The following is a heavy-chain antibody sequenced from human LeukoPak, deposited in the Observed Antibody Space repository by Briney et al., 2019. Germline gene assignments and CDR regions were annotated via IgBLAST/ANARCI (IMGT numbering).Heavy chain of an antibody. D-gene: IGHD1-26*01. CDR2: INSNSGGT. CDR3: ARQWDYFDY. Sequence: ASVKVSCKASGYTFTGYYMHWVRQAPGQGLEWMGRINSNSGGTNYAQKFQGRVTMTRDTSISTAYMELSSLRSEDTAVYYCARQWDYFDYWGQGTLVTVSS. J-gene: IGHJ4*02. CDR1: GYTFTGYY. V-gene: IGHV1-2*06.